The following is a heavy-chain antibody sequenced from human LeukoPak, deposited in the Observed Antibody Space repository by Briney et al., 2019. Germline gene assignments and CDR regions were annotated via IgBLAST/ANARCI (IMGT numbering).Heavy chain of an antibody. Sequence: PSQTLSITCTVSGGSISSYYWSWIRQPPGKGLEWIGYIYYSGSTNYNPSLKSRVTISVDTSKNQFSLKLSSVTAADAAVYYCARHSTASGYLNYFDYWGQGTLVTVSS. J-gene: IGHJ4*02. CDR3: ARHSTASGYLNYFDY. CDR1: GGSISSYY. D-gene: IGHD1-1*01. V-gene: IGHV4-59*08. CDR2: IYYSGST.